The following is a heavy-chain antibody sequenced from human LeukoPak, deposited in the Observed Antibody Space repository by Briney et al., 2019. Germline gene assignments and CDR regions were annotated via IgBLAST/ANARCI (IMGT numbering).Heavy chain of an antibody. J-gene: IGHJ5*02. Sequence: PGGSLRLPCVGTGFTFSTYAMTWVRQAPGKGLEWVSLISGTGGSIYYADSVKGRFTISRDNFKNTLYLQMNSLRAEDTAVYYCAKDYEPSVGVHRWGDWFDPWGQGTLVTVSS. D-gene: IGHD1-26*01. CDR2: ISGTGGSI. CDR1: GFTFSTYA. CDR3: AKDYEPSVGVHRWGDWFDP. V-gene: IGHV3-23*01.